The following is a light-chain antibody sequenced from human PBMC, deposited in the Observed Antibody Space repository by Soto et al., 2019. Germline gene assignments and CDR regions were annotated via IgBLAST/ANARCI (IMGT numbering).Light chain of an antibody. CDR3: SSYTSRSIVV. Sequence: QSALTQPASVSGSPGQSITISCTGTSSDIGGYDYVSWYRQHPGKAPKLLIYEVIHRPSGVSNRFSGSKSGNTASLTISGLQADDEADYYCSSYTSRSIVVFGGGIKVTVL. J-gene: IGLJ2*01. CDR2: EVI. V-gene: IGLV2-14*01. CDR1: SSDIGGYDY.